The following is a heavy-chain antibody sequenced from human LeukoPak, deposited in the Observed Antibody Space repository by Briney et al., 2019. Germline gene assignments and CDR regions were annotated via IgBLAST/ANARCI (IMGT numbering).Heavy chain of an antibody. D-gene: IGHD6-13*01. J-gene: IGHJ5*02. V-gene: IGHV4-59*02. Sequence: PSETLSLTCTVSGGTVSSYYWSWIRQPPGKGLEWIGYIYYSGSTNYNPSLRSRVTMSVDTSNNQFSLKLRSVIAADTAVYYCARLEAVSGTGWFDPWGQGTLVTASS. CDR3: ARLEAVSGTGWFDP. CDR1: GGTVSSYY. CDR2: IYYSGST.